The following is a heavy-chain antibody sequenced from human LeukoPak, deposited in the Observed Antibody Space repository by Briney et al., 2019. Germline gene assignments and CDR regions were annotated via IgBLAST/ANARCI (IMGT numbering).Heavy chain of an antibody. CDR2: IYYSGTT. D-gene: IGHD1/OR15-1a*01. V-gene: IGHV4-34*09. J-gene: IGHJ4*02. Sequence: SETLSLTCAVYGGSFSGYYWGWIRQPPGKGLEWIGYIYYSGTTYYNPSLKSRLTISVDTSENQFSLKLTSVTAADTAVYYCARAGQNWNNAPYFDFWGQGTLVTVSS. CDR1: GGSFSGYY. CDR3: ARAGQNWNNAPYFDF.